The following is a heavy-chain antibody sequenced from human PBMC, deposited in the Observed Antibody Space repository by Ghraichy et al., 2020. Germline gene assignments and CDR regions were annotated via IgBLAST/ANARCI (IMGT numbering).Heavy chain of an antibody. J-gene: IGHJ5*02. CDR3: AREVVPAATLYNWFDP. D-gene: IGHD2-2*01. V-gene: IGHV4-34*01. CDR2: INHSGST. Sequence: SETLSLTCAVYGGSFSGYYWSWIRQPPGKGLEWIGEINHSGSTNYNPSLKSRVTISVDTSKNQFSLKLSSVTAADTAVYYCAREVVPAATLYNWFDPWGQGTLVTVSS. CDR1: GGSFSGYY.